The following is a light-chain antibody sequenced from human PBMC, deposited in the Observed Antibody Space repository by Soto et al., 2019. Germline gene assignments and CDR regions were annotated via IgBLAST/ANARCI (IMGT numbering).Light chain of an antibody. CDR1: QSVSSSY. Sequence: EIVLTQSPGTLSLSPGERATLSCRASQSVSSSYLAWYQQKPGQAPRLLIYGASSRATGIPDRFSGSGSGTDFTLTISRLEPEDSAVYYCQQYGSSPKYTFGQGTQLEIK. CDR3: QQYGSSPKYT. CDR2: GAS. J-gene: IGKJ2*01. V-gene: IGKV3-20*01.